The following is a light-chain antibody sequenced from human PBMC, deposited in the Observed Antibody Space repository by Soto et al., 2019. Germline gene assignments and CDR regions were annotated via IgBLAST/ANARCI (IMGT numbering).Light chain of an antibody. V-gene: IGKV3-20*01. Sequence: EIVLTQSPGSLSLSPGERATLSCRASQSISSTYLAWYQQKRGQAPRLLIVGASSRATGIPDRFSGSGSGTDFSLTISRLEPEDSAVYFCQQYGRSPYTFGPGTKVDIK. CDR1: QSISSTY. CDR3: QQYGRSPYT. CDR2: GAS. J-gene: IGKJ3*01.